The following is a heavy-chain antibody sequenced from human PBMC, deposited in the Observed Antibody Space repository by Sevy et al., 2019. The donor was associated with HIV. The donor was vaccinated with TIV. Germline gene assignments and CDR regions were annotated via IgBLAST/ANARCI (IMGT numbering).Heavy chain of an antibody. Sequence: SETLSLTCAVYGGSFSGYYWSWIRQPPGKGLEWIGEINHSGSTNYNPSLKSRVTVSVDTSKNQFSLKLSSVTAADTAVHYCAREYYDSSGYYEEDYYYYGMDVWGQGTTVTVSS. J-gene: IGHJ6*02. CDR2: INHSGST. D-gene: IGHD3-22*01. CDR3: AREYYDSSGYYEEDYYYYGMDV. V-gene: IGHV4-34*01. CDR1: GGSFSGYY.